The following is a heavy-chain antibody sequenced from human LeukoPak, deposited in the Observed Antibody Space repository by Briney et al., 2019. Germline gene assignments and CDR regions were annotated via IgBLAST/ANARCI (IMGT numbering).Heavy chain of an antibody. V-gene: IGHV3-21*01. CDR1: GFTFSSYA. D-gene: IGHD3-22*01. CDR2: ISSSSSYI. Sequence: GGSLRLSCAASGFTFSSYAMSWVRQAPGKGLEWVSSISSSSSYIYYADSVKGRFTISRDNAKNSLYLQMNSLRAEGTAVYYCAREGSHYYDSSGYYGYWGQGTLVTVSS. J-gene: IGHJ4*02. CDR3: AREGSHYYDSSGYYGY.